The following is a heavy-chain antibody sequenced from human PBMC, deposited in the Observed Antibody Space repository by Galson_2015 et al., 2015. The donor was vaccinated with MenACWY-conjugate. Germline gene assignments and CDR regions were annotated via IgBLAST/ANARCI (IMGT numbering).Heavy chain of an antibody. D-gene: IGHD5-18*01. CDR2: SGTRT. CDR3: ATTYSSPGYYYYMDV. V-gene: IGHV3-23*01. J-gene: IGHJ6*03. Sequence: SGTRTFYADSVKGRFTISRDNSKNTLYLQINSLRAEDTAVYYCATTYSSPGYYYYMDVWGRGTAVTVSS.